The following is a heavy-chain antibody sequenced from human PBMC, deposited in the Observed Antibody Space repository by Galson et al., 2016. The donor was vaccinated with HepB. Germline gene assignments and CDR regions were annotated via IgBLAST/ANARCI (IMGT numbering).Heavy chain of an antibody. D-gene: IGHD3-22*01. CDR1: GFTFSSVW. Sequence: SLRLSCATSGFTFSSVWMSWVRQAPGKGLEWVANIKPDGSEKYYVDSLKGRFTISRDNAKNALYLQMNTLRAEDTAVYYCALYYYDSSGFVEYFQQWG. V-gene: IGHV3-7*03. J-gene: IGHJ1*01. CDR2: IKPDGSEK. CDR3: ALYYYDSSGFVEYFQQ.